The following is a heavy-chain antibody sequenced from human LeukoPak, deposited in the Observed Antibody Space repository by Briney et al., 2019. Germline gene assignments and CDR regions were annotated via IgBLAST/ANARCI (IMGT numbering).Heavy chain of an antibody. Sequence: ASVTVSFKASGYTFTDYYMHWVRQAPGQGGEWMGWINPNSGGTNYAQKFQGRVTMTRDTSISTAYMELSRLRSDDTAVYYCARDNCSTSCYADMWGQGTLVTVSS. CDR2: INPNSGGT. D-gene: IGHD2-2*01. CDR1: GYTFTDYY. J-gene: IGHJ4*02. CDR3: ARDNCSTSCYADM. V-gene: IGHV1-2*02.